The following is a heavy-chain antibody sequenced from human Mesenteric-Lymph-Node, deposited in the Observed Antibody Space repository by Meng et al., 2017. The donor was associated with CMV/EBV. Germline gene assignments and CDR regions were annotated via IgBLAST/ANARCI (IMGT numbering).Heavy chain of an antibody. D-gene: IGHD3-16*01. CDR2: IRDSGSPI. CDR3: ARDVGGFDY. CDR1: GFTFSNYP. V-gene: IGHV3-48*04. J-gene: IGHJ4*02. Sequence: GESLKISCAASGFTFSNYPMNWVRQAPGKGLEWVSHIRDSGSPIFYADAVKGRFTISRDNAKNSLYLQMNSLRADDTAVYYCARDVGGFDYWGQGTLVTVSS.